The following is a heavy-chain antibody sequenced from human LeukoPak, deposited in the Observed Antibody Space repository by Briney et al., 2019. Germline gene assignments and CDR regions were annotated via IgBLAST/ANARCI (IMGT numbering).Heavy chain of an antibody. CDR1: GFTFNSYA. CDR2: ISGSGGTT. V-gene: IGHV3-23*01. CDR3: AELGITMIGGV. J-gene: IGHJ6*04. D-gene: IGHD3-10*02. Sequence: GGSLRLSCAASGFTFNSYAMSWVRQAPGKGLEWVSTISGSGGTTYYADSVMGRFTISRDNSKNTLYLQMNSLRAEDTAVYYCAELGITMIGGVWGKGTTVTISS.